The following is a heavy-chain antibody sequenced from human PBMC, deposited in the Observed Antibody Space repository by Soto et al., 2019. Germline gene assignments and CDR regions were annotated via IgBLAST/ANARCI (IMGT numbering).Heavy chain of an antibody. V-gene: IGHV4-34*01. CDR2: INDSAST. Sequence: SETLSLTCTVYGGSFRNYYWTWIRQPPGKGLEWIGEINDSASTNYNPSLKSRVTMSLATSKNQFSLKVGSVTAADTAVYYCARRDVTYFYGSGPVRGYYYYMDVWGKGTTVTVSS. CDR3: ARRDVTYFYGSGPVRGYYYYMDV. J-gene: IGHJ6*03. D-gene: IGHD3-10*01. CDR1: GGSFRNYY.